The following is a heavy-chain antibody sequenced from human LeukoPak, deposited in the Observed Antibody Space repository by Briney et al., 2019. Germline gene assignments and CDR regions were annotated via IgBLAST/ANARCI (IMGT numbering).Heavy chain of an antibody. CDR3: PTDRKVGTWDPRFDY. Sequence: PGGSLRLSCAASGVPFPSYWMNWFRQAPGKRPGWVANINQGGSETNYVESVRGRFPISRDNAKISLYLQMNTLRAEDPAVYYCPTDRKVGTWDPRFDYWGQGALVTVSS. J-gene: IGHJ4*02. V-gene: IGHV3-7*01. CDR1: GVPFPSYW. CDR2: INQGGSET. D-gene: IGHD4-23*01.